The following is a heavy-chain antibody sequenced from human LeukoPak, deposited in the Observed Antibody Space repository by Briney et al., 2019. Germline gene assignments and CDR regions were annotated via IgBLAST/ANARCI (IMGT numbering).Heavy chain of an antibody. Sequence: IPSETLSLTYTVSGGSIRSGNYYWNWIRQPAGKGLEWIGRIDTSGNTNYNPSLMSRVTISVNTSKHQFSLNLSSVTAADTAIYYCARNRDAYYLVFDNWGQGALVTVSS. V-gene: IGHV4-61*02. CDR1: GGSIRSGNYY. D-gene: IGHD5-24*01. CDR2: IDTSGNT. J-gene: IGHJ4*02. CDR3: ARNRDAYYLVFDN.